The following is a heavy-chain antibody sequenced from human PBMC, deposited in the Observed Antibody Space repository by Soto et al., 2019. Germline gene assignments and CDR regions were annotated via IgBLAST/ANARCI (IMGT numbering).Heavy chain of an antibody. V-gene: IGHV3-73*01. Sequence: GGSLRLSCAASGFTFSGTAMHWVRQASGKGLEWVGRIRSKANSYATAYAASVKGRFTISRDDSKNTAYLQMNSLKTEDTAVYYCTSPIMVRGVIIDYYYYGMDVWGQGTTVTVPS. CDR1: GFTFSGTA. D-gene: IGHD3-10*01. CDR3: TSPIMVRGVIIDYYYYGMDV. CDR2: IRSKANSYAT. J-gene: IGHJ6*02.